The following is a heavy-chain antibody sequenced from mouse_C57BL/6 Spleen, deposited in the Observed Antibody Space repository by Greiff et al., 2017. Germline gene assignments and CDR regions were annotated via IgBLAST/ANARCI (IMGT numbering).Heavy chain of an antibody. CDR2: ISYDGSN. CDR1: GYSITSGYY. V-gene: IGHV3-6*01. Sequence: VQLKESGPGLVKPSQSLSLTCSVTGYSITSGYYWNWIRQFPGNKLEWMGYISYDGSNNYNPSLKNRISITRDTSKNQFFLKLNSVTTEDTATYYCAREEFYYGNYDYRGQGTTLTVSS. J-gene: IGHJ2*01. CDR3: AREEFYYGNYDY. D-gene: IGHD2-1*01.